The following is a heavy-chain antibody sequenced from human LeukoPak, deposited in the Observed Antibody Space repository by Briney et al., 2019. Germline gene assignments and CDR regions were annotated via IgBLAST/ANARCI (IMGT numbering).Heavy chain of an antibody. V-gene: IGHV3-30*18. CDR1: GFTFSSYG. CDR3: AKVTTGIAAAGIDC. CDR2: ASYDGGEK. Sequence: TGGSLRLSCAASGFTFSSYGMHWVRQAPGKGREWVAAASYDGGEKYYADTVKGRFTISRDNSKNTLYLQMNSLRADDTAVYFCAKVTTGIAAAGIDCWGQGTLVIVSS. D-gene: IGHD6-13*01. J-gene: IGHJ4*02.